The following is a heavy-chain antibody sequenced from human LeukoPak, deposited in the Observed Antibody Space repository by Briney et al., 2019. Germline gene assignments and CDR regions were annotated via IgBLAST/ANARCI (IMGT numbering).Heavy chain of an antibody. CDR2: ISSSSSTI. CDR3: ARSLSYCSSTSCLNWFDP. Sequence: GGSLRLSCAASGFTFSSYSMNWVRQAPGKVLEWVSYISSSSSTIYYADSVKGRFTISRDNAKNSLYLQMNSLRAEDTAVYYCARSLSYCSSTSCLNWFDPWGQGTLVTVSS. D-gene: IGHD2-2*01. V-gene: IGHV3-48*01. J-gene: IGHJ5*02. CDR1: GFTFSSYS.